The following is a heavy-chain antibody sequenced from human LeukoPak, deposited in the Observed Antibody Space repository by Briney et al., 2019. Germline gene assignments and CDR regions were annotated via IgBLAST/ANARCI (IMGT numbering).Heavy chain of an antibody. D-gene: IGHD6-13*01. J-gene: IGHJ4*02. V-gene: IGHV3-48*01. Sequence: GGSLRLSCAASGFTFSSYSMNWVRQAPGKGLEWVSYISSSGSTMYYADSVEGRFTISRDNSKNTLYLQMNSLRAEDTAVYYCAKSGLYSSSPTDYWGQGTLVTVSS. CDR3: AKSGLYSSSPTDY. CDR1: GFTFSSYS. CDR2: ISSSGSTM.